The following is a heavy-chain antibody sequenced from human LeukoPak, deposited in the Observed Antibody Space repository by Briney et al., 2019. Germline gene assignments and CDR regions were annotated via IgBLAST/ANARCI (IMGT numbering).Heavy chain of an antibody. Sequence: LWASVKVSCKASGYTFTSYGISWVRQAPGQGLEWMGWISAYNGNTNYAQKLQGRVTMTTDTSTSTAYMELRSLRSDDTAVYYCARGGFCDSSGCHTLNWFDPWGQGTLVTVSS. V-gene: IGHV1-18*01. D-gene: IGHD2-2*01. CDR1: GYTFTSYG. J-gene: IGHJ5*02. CDR3: ARGGFCDSSGCHTLNWFDP. CDR2: ISAYNGNT.